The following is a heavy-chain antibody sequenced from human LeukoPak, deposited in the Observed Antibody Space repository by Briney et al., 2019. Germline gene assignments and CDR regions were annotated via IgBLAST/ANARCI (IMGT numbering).Heavy chain of an antibody. Sequence: GGSLRLSCAASGFTFSDSYMSWIRQAPGKGLEWISYISSSSYTNYADSVKGRFTNSRDNAKNSLYLQMNSLRAEDTAVYYCARHYYDSSGYRFYFDYWGQGTLVTVSS. CDR2: ISSSSYT. D-gene: IGHD3-22*01. J-gene: IGHJ4*02. CDR3: ARHYYDSSGYRFYFDY. V-gene: IGHV3-11*03. CDR1: GFTFSDSY.